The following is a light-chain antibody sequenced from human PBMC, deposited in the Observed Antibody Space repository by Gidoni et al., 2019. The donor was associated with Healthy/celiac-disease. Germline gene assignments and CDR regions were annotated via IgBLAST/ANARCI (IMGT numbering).Light chain of an antibody. V-gene: IGKV1-39*01. Sequence: DIQMTQSPSSLSASVGDRVTITCRESQSISSYLNWYQQKPGKAPKLLIYAASSLQSGVPSGFSGSGSGTDFTLTISSLQPEDFATYYCQQSYSTPITFGQGTRLEIK. CDR1: QSISSY. CDR2: AAS. J-gene: IGKJ5*01. CDR3: QQSYSTPIT.